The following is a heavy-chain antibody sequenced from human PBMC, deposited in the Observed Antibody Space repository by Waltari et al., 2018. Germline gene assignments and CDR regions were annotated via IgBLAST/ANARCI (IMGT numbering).Heavy chain of an antibody. CDR1: GGSIRTSSYY. V-gene: IGHV4-39*01. J-gene: IGHJ4*02. CDR3: ARRGSSGWFMDY. D-gene: IGHD6-19*01. CDR2: SHYTGSA. Sequence: QLQLEESGPGLVKPSETLSLTCTVSGGSIRTSSYYWGWVRQPPGKRLEWIGNSHYTGSAHYNPSLRSRVTISVDTSRNQFFLELSSVTATDTAVYYGARRGSSGWFMDYWGQGTLVIVSS.